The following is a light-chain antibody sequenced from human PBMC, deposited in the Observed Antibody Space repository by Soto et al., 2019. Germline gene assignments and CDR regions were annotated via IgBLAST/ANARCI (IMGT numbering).Light chain of an antibody. CDR1: QSVSYN. V-gene: IGKV3-15*01. J-gene: IGKJ4*01. CDR2: GAF. CDR3: QQYKDLPPLT. Sequence: EIVMTQSPATLSVSPGETATLSCRASQSVSYNLAWYQQKPGQGPRLLIYGAFTRATGIPARFSGSGSGTDFPLTNSSLQSEDFAVYYCQQYKDLPPLTFGGGTKVEIK.